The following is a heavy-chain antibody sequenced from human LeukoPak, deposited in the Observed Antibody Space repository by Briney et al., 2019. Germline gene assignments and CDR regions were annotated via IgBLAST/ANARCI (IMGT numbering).Heavy chain of an antibody. CDR2: ISSSSSYT. CDR1: GFTFSDYY. J-gene: IGHJ4*02. D-gene: IGHD5-18*01. V-gene: IGHV3-11*03. CDR3: ARTDTAMVTVGDY. Sequence: GGSLRLSCAASGFTFSDYYMSWIRQAPGKGLEWVSYISSSSSYTNYADSVKGRFTISRDNAKNSLYLQMNSLRAEDTAVYYCARTDTAMVTVGDYWGQGTLVTVSS.